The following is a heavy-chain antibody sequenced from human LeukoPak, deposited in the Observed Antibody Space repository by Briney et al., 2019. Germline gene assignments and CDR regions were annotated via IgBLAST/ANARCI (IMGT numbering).Heavy chain of an antibody. CDR2: ICYDGSNK. D-gene: IGHD5-18*01. CDR1: GFTFSTYG. CDR3: ARGEGGYSYILDY. J-gene: IGHJ4*02. Sequence: PGGSLRLSCGASGFTFSTYGMHWVRQAPGKGLEWVAIICYDGSNKYYADSVKGRFTISRDNSKNTLYLQMNSLRAEDTAVYYCARGEGGYSYILDYWRQGTMVSVSS. V-gene: IGHV3-33*01.